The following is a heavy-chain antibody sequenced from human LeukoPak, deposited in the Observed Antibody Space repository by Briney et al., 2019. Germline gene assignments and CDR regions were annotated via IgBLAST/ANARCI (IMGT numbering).Heavy chain of an antibody. CDR3: ARVLSIVVVPGATFWFDP. V-gene: IGHV4-34*01. CDR2: VNHSGST. J-gene: IGHJ5*02. Sequence: SETLSLTCAVYGGSFSGYYWSRIRQPPGKGLEWIGDVNHSGSTNYNPPLKSRVTISVDTSKNQFSLKLSSVTAADTAVYHCARVLSIVVVPGATFWFDPWGQGTLVTVSS. CDR1: GGSFSGYY. D-gene: IGHD2-2*01.